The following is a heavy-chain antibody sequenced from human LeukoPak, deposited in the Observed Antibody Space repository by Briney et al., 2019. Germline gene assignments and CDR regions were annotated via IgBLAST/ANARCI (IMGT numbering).Heavy chain of an antibody. CDR2: INHSGST. CDR1: GGSFSGYY. D-gene: IGHD3-10*01. CDR3: ARAGRITMVRGVFDY. Sequence: SETLSLTCAVYGGSFSGYYWSWIRQPPGKGLEWIGEINHSGSTNYNPSLKSRVTISVDTSKNQFSLKLSPVTAADTAVYYCARAGRITMVRGVFDYWGQGTLVTVSS. V-gene: IGHV4-34*01. J-gene: IGHJ4*02.